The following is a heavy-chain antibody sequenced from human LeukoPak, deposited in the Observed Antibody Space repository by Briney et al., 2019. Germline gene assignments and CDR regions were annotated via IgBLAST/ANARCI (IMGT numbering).Heavy chain of an antibody. CDR3: ARRLWPYYYYYMDV. J-gene: IGHJ6*03. CDR2: INHSGST. D-gene: IGHD2/OR15-2a*01. Sequence: SEALSLTCAVYSGSFSGYYWSRIRKPPRKGLEWIGEINHSGSTNYNPSLKSRVTISVDTSKNQFSLKLSSVTAADTAVYYCARRLWPYYYYYMDVWGKGTTVTISS. V-gene: IGHV4-34*01. CDR1: SGSFSGYY.